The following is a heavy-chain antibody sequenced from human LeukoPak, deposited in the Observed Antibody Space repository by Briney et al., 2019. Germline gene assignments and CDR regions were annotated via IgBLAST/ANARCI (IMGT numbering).Heavy chain of an antibody. D-gene: IGHD3-9*01. CDR3: ARESGKILTGSIVDY. J-gene: IGHJ4*02. CDR2: ISSSGSTI. Sequence: PGRSLRLSCAASGFTFSSYGMHWVRQAPGKGLEWVSYISSSGSTIYYADSVKGRFTISRDNAKNSLYLQMNSLRAEDTAVYYCARESGKILTGSIVDYWGQGTLVTVSS. CDR1: GFTFSSYG. V-gene: IGHV3-48*04.